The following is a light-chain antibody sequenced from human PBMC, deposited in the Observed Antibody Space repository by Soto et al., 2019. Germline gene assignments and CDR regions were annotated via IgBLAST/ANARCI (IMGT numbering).Light chain of an antibody. CDR1: QSVSDF. CDR2: DAS. J-gene: IGKJ5*01. CDR3: QQRNNWPPRIT. V-gene: IGKV3-11*01. Sequence: VLTQSPATLSLSPGERATLSCRASQSVSDFLAWYQQKPGQPPRLLIYDASHRATGIPARFIGSGAGTDFTLTISSLEPEDFAVYYCQQRNNWPPRITFGQGTRLEIK.